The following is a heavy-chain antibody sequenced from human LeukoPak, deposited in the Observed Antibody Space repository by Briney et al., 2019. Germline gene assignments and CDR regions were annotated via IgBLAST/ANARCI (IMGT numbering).Heavy chain of an antibody. J-gene: IGHJ6*03. CDR2: ISPSGGIT. CDR3: AKDSCDILTGYCSYYYYYMDV. V-gene: IGHV3-23*01. CDR1: GFTFSSHG. D-gene: IGHD3-9*01. Sequence: GGSLRLSCAASGFTFSSHGMNWVRQAPGKGLEWVSGISPSGGITYYTDSVKGRFTISRDNSKNTVSLQMNSLRGEDTAVYYCAKDSCDILTGYCSYYYYYMDVWGKGTTVTISS.